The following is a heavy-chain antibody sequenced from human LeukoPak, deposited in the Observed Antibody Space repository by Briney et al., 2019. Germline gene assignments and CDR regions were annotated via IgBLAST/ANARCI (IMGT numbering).Heavy chain of an antibody. Sequence: PGGSLRLSCAASGFTFSSYGMSWVRQAPGKGLEWVSAISGSGGSTYYADSVKGRFTISRDNSKNTLYLQMNSLRAEDTAVYYCARVQGLYSSSSSEFGYWGQGTLVTVSS. V-gene: IGHV3-23*01. CDR2: ISGSGGST. CDR1: GFTFSSYG. D-gene: IGHD6-6*01. J-gene: IGHJ4*02. CDR3: ARVQGLYSSSSSEFGY.